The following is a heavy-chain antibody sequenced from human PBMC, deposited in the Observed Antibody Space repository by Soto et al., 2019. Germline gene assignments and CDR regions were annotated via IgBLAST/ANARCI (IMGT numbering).Heavy chain of an antibody. CDR3: AKDIRLNGDRNYYYGMDV. V-gene: IGHV3-43*01. CDR1: GFTFDDYT. D-gene: IGHD7-27*01. CDR2: ISWDGGST. J-gene: IGHJ6*02. Sequence: GSLRLSCAASGFTFDDYTMHWVRQAPGKGLEWVSLISWDGGSTYYADSVKGRFTISRDNSKNSLYLQMNSLRTEDTALYYCAKDIRLNGDRNYYYGMDVWGQGTTVTVSS.